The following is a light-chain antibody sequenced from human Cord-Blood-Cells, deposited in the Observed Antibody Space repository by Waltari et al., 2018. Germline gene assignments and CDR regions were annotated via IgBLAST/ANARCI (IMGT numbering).Light chain of an antibody. CDR1: SSDVGGYNY. V-gene: IGLV2-14*03. Sequence: QSALTPPASVSGSPGQSSTISCTGTSSDVGGYNYVSCYQQHPGKAPKLMIYDVSNRPSGVSNRFSGPKSGNTASLTISALEAEDEADYYCISQTGSNTLDYVFGTGTKVTVL. J-gene: IGLJ1*01. CDR2: DVS. CDR3: ISQTGSNTLDYV.